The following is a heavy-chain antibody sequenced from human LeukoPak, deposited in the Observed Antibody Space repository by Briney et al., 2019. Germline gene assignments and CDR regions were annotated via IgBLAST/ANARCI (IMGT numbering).Heavy chain of an antibody. J-gene: IGHJ4*02. CDR1: GFTFSSYA. Sequence: PGGSLRLSCAASGFTFSSYAITWVRQAPGKGLEWVSAVSSNGAKTYYADSVKGRFTISRDLSKNTLYLQMNSLRVEDTALYYCARKYSGTNPFDYWGQGTLVTVSS. CDR3: ARKYSGTNPFDY. CDR2: VSSNGAKT. D-gene: IGHD1-26*01. V-gene: IGHV3-23*01.